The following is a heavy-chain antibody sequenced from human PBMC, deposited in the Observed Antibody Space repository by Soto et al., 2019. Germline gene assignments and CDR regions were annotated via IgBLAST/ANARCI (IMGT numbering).Heavy chain of an antibody. D-gene: IGHD6-13*01. CDR2: IHTTDGT. J-gene: IGHJ4*02. V-gene: IGHV4-4*07. CDR3: ARALSSAAGLYFDF. Sequence: PSETLSLTCTVSGGSISSYYWSWIRQPAGKGMEWIGRIHTTDGTNYNPSLKGRVTMSIDTSNNQFSLKLSSLTAADTAVYYCARALSSAAGLYFDFWGQGTMVTVYS. CDR1: GGSISSYY.